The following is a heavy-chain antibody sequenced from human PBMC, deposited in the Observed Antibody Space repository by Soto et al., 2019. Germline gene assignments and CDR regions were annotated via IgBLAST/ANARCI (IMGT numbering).Heavy chain of an antibody. V-gene: IGHV2-5*02. J-gene: IGHJ4*02. Sequence: QITLKESGPTLVKPTQTLTLTCTFSGFSLSTHTVGVAWIRQPPGKALEWLALIYWDEDKRYSPSLKNRLTIPTDPSKNQVVLTMTNMDPVDTATSYCAHIVPFDFRGYNFEFWGQGILVTVSS. CDR1: GFSLSTHTVG. CDR3: AHIVPFDFRGYNFEF. CDR2: IYWDEDK. D-gene: IGHD3-9*01.